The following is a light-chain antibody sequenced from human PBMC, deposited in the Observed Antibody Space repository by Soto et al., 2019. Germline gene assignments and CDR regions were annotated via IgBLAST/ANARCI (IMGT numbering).Light chain of an antibody. CDR1: SSNIGTSS. V-gene: IGLV1-44*01. CDR2: TTN. J-gene: IGLJ1*01. CDR3: AAWDYSLNGHV. Sequence: QAVVTQPHSASGTPGQRVTISCPGSSSNIGTSSVHWFQQLPGTAPKLLISTTNQRPSGVPERFSGSKSGTSASLAISGLQSEDEADYYCAAWDYSLNGHVFGTGTKLTVL.